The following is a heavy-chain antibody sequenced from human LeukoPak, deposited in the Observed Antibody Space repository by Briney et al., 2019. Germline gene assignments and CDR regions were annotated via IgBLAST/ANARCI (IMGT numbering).Heavy chain of an antibody. Sequence: GGSLRLSCAASEFSVGSNYMTWVRQAPGKGLEWVSLIYSGGSTYYADSVKGRFTISRDNSKNTLYLQMNSLRAEDTAVYYCAKDYDILTGCDYWGQGTLVTVSS. CDR1: EFSVGSNY. CDR3: AKDYDILTGCDY. CDR2: IYSGGST. V-gene: IGHV3-66*01. J-gene: IGHJ4*02. D-gene: IGHD3-9*01.